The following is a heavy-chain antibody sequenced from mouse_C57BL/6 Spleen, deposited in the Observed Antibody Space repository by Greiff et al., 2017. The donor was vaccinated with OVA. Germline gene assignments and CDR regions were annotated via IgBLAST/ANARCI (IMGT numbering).Heavy chain of an antibody. D-gene: IGHD1-1*01. Sequence: VQLKQSGAELVRPGASVKLSCTASGFNIKDVYMHWVKQRPEQGLEWLGWIDPENGDTEYASKFQGKATITADTSSNTAYLQLSSLTSEDTAVYYCTTWGSSSYYFDYWGQGTTLTVSS. CDR1: GFNIKDVY. J-gene: IGHJ2*01. V-gene: IGHV14-4*01. CDR2: IDPENGDT. CDR3: TTWGSSSYYFDY.